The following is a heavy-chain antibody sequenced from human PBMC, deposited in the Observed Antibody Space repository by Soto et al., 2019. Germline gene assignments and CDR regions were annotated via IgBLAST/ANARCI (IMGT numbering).Heavy chain of an antibody. J-gene: IGHJ4*02. CDR3: ARFGAVSGYDPGFDY. D-gene: IGHD5-12*01. V-gene: IGHV4-61*08. CDR2: IYYSGST. Sequence: KTSETLSLTCTVSGGSISSGDYYWSWIRQPPGKGLEWIGYIYYSGSTNYNPSLKSRVTISVDTSKNQFSLKLSSVTAADTAVYYCARFGAVSGYDPGFDYWGQGTLVTVSS. CDR1: GGSISSGDYY.